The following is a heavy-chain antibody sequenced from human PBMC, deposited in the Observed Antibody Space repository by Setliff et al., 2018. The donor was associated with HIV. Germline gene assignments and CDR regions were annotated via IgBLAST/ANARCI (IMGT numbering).Heavy chain of an antibody. CDR3: ATDREKWEGYYKYYYMDV. J-gene: IGHJ6*03. D-gene: IGHD1-26*01. Sequence: ASVKVSCKASGGTFSSYAISWVRQAPGQGLEWMGRIIPIFGSAKYAQKFQGRVTITADKSTSAVYMELGSLRSEDTALYYCATDREKWEGYYKYYYMDVWGKGTKVTVSS. CDR2: IIPIFGSA. V-gene: IGHV1-69*06. CDR1: GGTFSSYA.